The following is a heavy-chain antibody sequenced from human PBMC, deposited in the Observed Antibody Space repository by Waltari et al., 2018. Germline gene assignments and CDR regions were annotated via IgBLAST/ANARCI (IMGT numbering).Heavy chain of an antibody. CDR2: ISGTSHYI. CDR3: ARGSATTVTTRGPTDY. D-gene: IGHD4-17*01. CDR1: GFTFTSYS. V-gene: IGHV3-21*01. J-gene: IGHJ4*02. Sequence: EVQVVESGGGLVKPGGSLRLSCTASGFTFTSYSNYWVRQAPGKGLEWVSSISGTSHYIYYSDSVRGRFTISRDNPKNSLYLQMNSLRAEDTAVYYCARGSATTVTTRGPTDYWGQGTLVTVSS.